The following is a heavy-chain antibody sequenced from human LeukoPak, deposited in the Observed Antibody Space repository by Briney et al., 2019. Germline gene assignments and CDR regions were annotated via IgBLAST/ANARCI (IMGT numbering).Heavy chain of an antibody. CDR1: GFTFKNDA. CDR2: ISGSGGST. Sequence: PGGSLRLSCGASGFTFKNDAMDWVRQAPGKGLEWVSAISGSGGSTYYADSVKGRFTISRDNSKDTLYLQMNSLRAEDTAVYYCAKTPSYYVSSGYFDYWGQGTLVTVSS. J-gene: IGHJ4*02. CDR3: AKTPSYYVSSGYFDY. V-gene: IGHV3-23*01. D-gene: IGHD3-22*01.